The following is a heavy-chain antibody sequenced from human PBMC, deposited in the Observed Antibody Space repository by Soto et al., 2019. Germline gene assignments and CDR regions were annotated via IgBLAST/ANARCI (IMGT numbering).Heavy chain of an antibody. J-gene: IGHJ6*03. CDR2: INAGNGNT. Sequence: ASVKVSCKASGYTFTSYAMHWVRQAPGQRLEWMGWINAGNGNTKYSQKFQGRVTITRDTSASTAYMELSSLRSEDTAVYYCARGPITDYYYYYMDVWGKGTTVTVSS. CDR3: ARGPITDYYYYYMDV. CDR1: GYTFTSYA. D-gene: IGHD1-20*01. V-gene: IGHV1-3*01.